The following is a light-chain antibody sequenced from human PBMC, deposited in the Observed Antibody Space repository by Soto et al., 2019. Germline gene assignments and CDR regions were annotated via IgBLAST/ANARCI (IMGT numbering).Light chain of an antibody. Sequence: EIVLTQSPATLSLSPGERATLSCRASPSVTNFLAWYQQKPGQAPRLLIYGAFNRAPGIPARVSGSGSGTDFTLTISSLEPEDSAIYYCQQRNIWPPVTFGQGTRLEIK. V-gene: IGKV3-11*01. CDR1: PSVTNF. CDR3: QQRNIWPPVT. CDR2: GAF. J-gene: IGKJ5*01.